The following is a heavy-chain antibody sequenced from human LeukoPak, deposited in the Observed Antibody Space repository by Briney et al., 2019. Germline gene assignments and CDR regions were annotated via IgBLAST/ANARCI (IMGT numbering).Heavy chain of an antibody. CDR1: GYTFTGYY. V-gene: IGHV1-2*02. Sequence: ASVKVSCKASGYTFTGYYMHWVRQAPGQGLEWMGWINPKSGGTNYAQKFQGRVTMTRDTSISTAYMELSRLRSDDTAVYYCARAVRVYSWSETPEKIDYWGQGTLVTVSS. CDR2: INPKSGGT. J-gene: IGHJ4*02. D-gene: IGHD6-13*01. CDR3: ARAVRVYSWSETPEKIDY.